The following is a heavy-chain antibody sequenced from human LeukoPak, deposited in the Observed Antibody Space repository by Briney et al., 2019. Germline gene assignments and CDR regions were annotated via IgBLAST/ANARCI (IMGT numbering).Heavy chain of an antibody. D-gene: IGHD6-13*01. CDR1: GGSISGSY. Sequence: SETLSLTCTVSGGSISGSYWSWIRQPPGKGLEWIAYMYNSGSTNYNPSLKSRVTMSVDTSKNQFSLKLSSVTAADTAVYYCASEGYPKSSDYWGQGTLVTVSS. V-gene: IGHV4-59*12. CDR2: MYNSGST. J-gene: IGHJ4*02. CDR3: ASEGYPKSSDY.